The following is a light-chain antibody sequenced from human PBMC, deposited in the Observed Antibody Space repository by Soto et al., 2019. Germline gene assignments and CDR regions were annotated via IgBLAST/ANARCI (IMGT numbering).Light chain of an antibody. CDR1: ALPRQN. Sequence: SYELSQPPSVSVSPGQTARITCSGDALPRQNVNWYQQKPGQAPDMVIYKGNERPSGIPERFSGSSSGTTVTLTINGVQAADEAEYYCQSADSSGSYRVVFGGGPKVTVL. J-gene: IGLJ2*01. CDR2: KGN. V-gene: IGLV3-25*02. CDR3: QSADSSGSYRVV.